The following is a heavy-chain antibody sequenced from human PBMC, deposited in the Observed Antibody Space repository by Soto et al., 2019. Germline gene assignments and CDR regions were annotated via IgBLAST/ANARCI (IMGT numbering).Heavy chain of an antibody. CDR2: IWYDGSNK. CDR1: GFTFSSYG. J-gene: IGHJ4*02. V-gene: IGHV3-33*01. D-gene: IGHD3-16*01. Sequence: QVQLVESGGGVVQPGRSLRLSCAASGFTFSSYGMHWVRQAPGKGLEWVAVIWYDGSNKYYADSVKGRFTISRDNSKNTLYLQMNSLRAEDTAVYYCARESRFGLHFDYWGQGPLVTVSS. CDR3: ARESRFGLHFDY.